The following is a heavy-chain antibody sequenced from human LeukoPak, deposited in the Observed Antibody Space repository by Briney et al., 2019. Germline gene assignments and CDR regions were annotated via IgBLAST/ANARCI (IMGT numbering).Heavy chain of an antibody. J-gene: IGHJ4*02. CDR1: RFVFFNYV. CDR3: AKDSNSGYVSVGPDY. Sequence: RGSLRLSCQPSRFVFFNYVMHRGPEAPGKGGEGVAFVRDDKSNEYYADSVKGRFTPPRDNTRNTLYLQRNSLRAEDTGVYSCAKDSNSGYVSVGPDYWGLGTLVTVSS. D-gene: IGHD5-12*01. CDR2: VRDDKSNE. V-gene: IGHV3-30*02.